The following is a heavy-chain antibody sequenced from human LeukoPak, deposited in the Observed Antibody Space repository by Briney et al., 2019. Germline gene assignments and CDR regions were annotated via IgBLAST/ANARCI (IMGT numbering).Heavy chain of an antibody. CDR3: ARNSSGWSPLGEIQSAPHCFDY. Sequence: SETLSLACGVSGNFISRGYYWAWIRQPPGKGLEGIGRIYNSGSTYYNPSLKSRVPMSVEMSKNQFSLKLSAVTAADTAVYYCARNSSGWSPLGEIQSAPHCFDYWGQGTLVTVSS. V-gene: IGHV4-38-2*01. D-gene: IGHD6-19*01. CDR1: GNFISRGYY. CDR2: IYNSGST. J-gene: IGHJ4*02.